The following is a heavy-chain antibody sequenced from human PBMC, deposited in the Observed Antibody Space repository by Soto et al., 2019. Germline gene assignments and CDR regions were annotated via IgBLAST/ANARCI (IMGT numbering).Heavy chain of an antibody. CDR2: IDWDDDK. CDR3: ARSPGGFTVATYFFDY. Sequence: SGPTLVNPTPPLTLTCTFSGFSLSSKGMRVSWIRQPPGKALEWLARIDWDDDKFYSPSLRTRLTISKDTSKNQVVLTMTNVDPKDTATYYCARSPGGFTVATYFFDYWGQGTLVTVSS. J-gene: IGHJ4*02. V-gene: IGHV2-70*04. CDR1: GFSLSSKGMR. D-gene: IGHD4-17*01.